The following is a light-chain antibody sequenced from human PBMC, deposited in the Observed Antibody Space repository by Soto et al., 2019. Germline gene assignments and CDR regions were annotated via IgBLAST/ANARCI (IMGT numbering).Light chain of an antibody. CDR2: KAS. J-gene: IGKJ1*01. CDR1: QSITDW. Sequence: DIPMTQSPSTLSASVGDRVTITCRASQSITDWLAGYQQKPGKAPKFLIYKASNLEGGVPSRFNGSGSGTEFTLTISSVQPDDFATYYCQYWDDYSWTFGQGTKVEIK. CDR3: QYWDDYSWT. V-gene: IGKV1-5*03.